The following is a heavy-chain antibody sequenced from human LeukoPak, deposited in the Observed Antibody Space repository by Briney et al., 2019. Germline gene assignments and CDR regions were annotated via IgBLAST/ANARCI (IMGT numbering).Heavy chain of an antibody. CDR2: VHSSGTT. Sequence: SETLSLTCTVSGASVTTYYWSWIRQPPGKGPEWIANVHSSGTTYYNPSLKSRVTISVDTSKNQFSLKLSSVTAADTAVYYCARVDFWSGLRWGQGTLVTVSS. D-gene: IGHD3-3*01. CDR1: GASVTTYY. J-gene: IGHJ4*02. V-gene: IGHV4-59*02. CDR3: ARVDFWSGLR.